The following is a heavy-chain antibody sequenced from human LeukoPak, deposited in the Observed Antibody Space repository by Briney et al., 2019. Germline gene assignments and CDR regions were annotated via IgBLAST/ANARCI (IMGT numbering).Heavy chain of an antibody. J-gene: IGHJ6*04. CDR3: AELGITMIGGV. V-gene: IGHV3-21*01. D-gene: IGHD3-10*02. Sequence: GGSLRLSCAASGFTFSSYSMNWVRQAPGKGLEWVSSISSSSNYIYYADSVKGRFTISRDNAKNSLYLQMNSLRAEDTAVYYCAELGITMIGGVWGKGTTVTISS. CDR1: GFTFSSYS. CDR2: ISSSSNYI.